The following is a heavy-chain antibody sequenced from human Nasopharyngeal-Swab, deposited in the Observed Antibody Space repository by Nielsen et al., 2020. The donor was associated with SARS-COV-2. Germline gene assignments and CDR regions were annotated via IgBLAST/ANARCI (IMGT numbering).Heavy chain of an antibody. J-gene: IGHJ5*02. V-gene: IGHV3-15*01. CDR1: GFTFSNAW. Sequence: GEFLKISCAASGFTFSNAWMSWVRQAPGKGLEWVGRIKSKTDGGTTDYAAPVKGRFTISRDDSKNTLYLQMNSLKTEDTAVYYCTTESGPYSNWLDPWGQGTLVTVSS. D-gene: IGHD2-15*01. CDR2: IKSKTDGGTT. CDR3: TTESGPYSNWLDP.